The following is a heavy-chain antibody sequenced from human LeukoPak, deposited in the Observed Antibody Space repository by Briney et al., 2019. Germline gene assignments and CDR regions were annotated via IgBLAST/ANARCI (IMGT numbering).Heavy chain of an antibody. CDR1: GFTFSSYA. CDR2: ISGSGGGT. D-gene: IGHD2-2*01. CDR3: AKSGDIVVVPAARNWFDP. V-gene: IGHV3-23*01. J-gene: IGHJ5*02. Sequence: GGSLRLSCAASGFTFSSYAMSWVRQAPGKGLEWVSAISGSGGGTYYADSVKGRFTISRDNSKNTLYLQMNSLRAEDTAVYYCAKSGDIVVVPAARNWFDPWGQGTLVTVSS.